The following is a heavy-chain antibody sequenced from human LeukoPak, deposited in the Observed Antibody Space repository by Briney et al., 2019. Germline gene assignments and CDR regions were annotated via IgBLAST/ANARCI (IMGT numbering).Heavy chain of an antibody. J-gene: IGHJ6*02. CDR3: ARDWLEPYDYYGMDV. D-gene: IGHD5-12*01. CDR2: INGGTGET. Sequence: GSVKVSCKTSGFTFTNYYIHWVRQAPGQSLEWMGLINGGTGETKYSQRFQGRVTNTGDTSATTAYMELSRLRSEDTAIYYCARDWLEPYDYYGMDVWGQGTTVTVSS. V-gene: IGHV1-3*01. CDR1: GFTFTNYY.